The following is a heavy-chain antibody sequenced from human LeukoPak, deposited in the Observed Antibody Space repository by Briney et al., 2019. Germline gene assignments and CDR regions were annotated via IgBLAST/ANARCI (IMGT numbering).Heavy chain of an antibody. J-gene: IGHJ2*01. D-gene: IGHD3-22*01. V-gene: IGHV3-23*01. CDR3: AKDGYYDSSAYYYVRYFDL. CDR1: GFTFSIYG. CDR2: MNGSGGST. Sequence: GGSLRLSCAASGFTFSIYGMSWVRQAPGRGLEWVSAMNGSGGSTYYADSVKGRFTISRDNSKSTLYLQMNSLRAEDTAVYYCAKDGYYDSSAYYYVRYFDLWGRGTLVTVSS.